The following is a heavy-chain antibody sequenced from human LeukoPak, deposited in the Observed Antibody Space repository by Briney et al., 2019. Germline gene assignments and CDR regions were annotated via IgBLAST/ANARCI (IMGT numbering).Heavy chain of an antibody. CDR2: INAGNGNT. CDR3: ARDSGSSGWYHYYYCMDV. CDR1: GYTFTSYA. V-gene: IGHV1-3*01. Sequence: ASVKVSCKASGYTFTSYAMHWVRQAPGQRLEWMGWINAGNGNTKYSQKFQGRVTITRDTSASTAYMELSSLRSEDTAVYYCARDSGSSGWYHYYYCMDVWGQGTTVTVSS. D-gene: IGHD6-19*01. J-gene: IGHJ6*02.